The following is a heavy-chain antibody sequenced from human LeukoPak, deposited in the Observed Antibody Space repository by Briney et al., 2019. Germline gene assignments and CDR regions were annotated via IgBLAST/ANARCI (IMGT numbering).Heavy chain of an antibody. CDR3: ARCRYYYGMDV. CDR1: GVTFSDYY. J-gene: IGHJ6*02. CDR2: ISSSGSTI. V-gene: IGHV3-11*01. Sequence: GGSLRLTCAASGVTFSDYYMSWIRQAPGKGLEWDSYISSSGSTIYYADSVKGRFTISRDNAKNSLYLQMNSLRAEDTAVYYCARCRYYYGMDVWGQGTTVTVSS.